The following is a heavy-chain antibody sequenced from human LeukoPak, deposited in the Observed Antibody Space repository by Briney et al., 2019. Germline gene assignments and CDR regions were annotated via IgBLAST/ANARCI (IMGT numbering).Heavy chain of an antibody. CDR1: GYTFTGYF. J-gene: IGHJ4*02. D-gene: IGHD4-23*01. CDR2: INPNSDGT. Sequence: ASVKVSCESSGYTFTGYFVHWVRQAAGQGLEWMGWINPNSDGTNYAQKFQGRVTMTRDTSISTAYMELSKLRSDDTAVYYCARAMTTVVTPGGYWGQGTLVTVSS. V-gene: IGHV1-2*02. CDR3: ARAMTTVVTPGGY.